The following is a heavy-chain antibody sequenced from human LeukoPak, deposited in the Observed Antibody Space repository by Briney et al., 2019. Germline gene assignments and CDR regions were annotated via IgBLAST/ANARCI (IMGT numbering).Heavy chain of an antibody. CDR2: VSGSGGST. J-gene: IGHJ4*02. Sequence: GGSLRLSCAASGFTFSSYAMSLVRQAPGKGLEWVSGVSGSGGSTYYAHSVKGRFTISRDNSKNTLYLQMNSLRAEDTAVYYCAKDLDIVAAITGNWGQGTLVTVSS. D-gene: IGHD5-12*01. CDR1: GFTFSSYA. CDR3: AKDLDIVAAITGN. V-gene: IGHV3-23*01.